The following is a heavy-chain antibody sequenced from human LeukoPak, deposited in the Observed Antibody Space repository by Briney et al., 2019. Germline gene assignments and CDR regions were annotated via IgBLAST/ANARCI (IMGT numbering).Heavy chain of an antibody. J-gene: IGHJ6*03. CDR2: MNPNSGNT. D-gene: IGHD1-26*01. V-gene: IGHV1-8*01. CDR1: GYTFTSYD. CDR3: ARSGGATTHYYYYMDV. Sequence: ASVKVSCKASGYTFTSYDINWVRQATGQGLEWMGWMNPNSGNTGYAQKFQGRVTMTRNTSISTAHMELSSLRSEDTAVYYCARSGGATTHYYYYMDVWGKGTTVTVSS.